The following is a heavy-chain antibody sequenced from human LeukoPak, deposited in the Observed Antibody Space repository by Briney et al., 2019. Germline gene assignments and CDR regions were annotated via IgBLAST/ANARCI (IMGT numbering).Heavy chain of an antibody. CDR2: IIPIFGTA. J-gene: IGHJ6*02. CDR1: GGTFSSYA. D-gene: IGHD4-17*01. V-gene: IGHV1-69*13. CDR3: AGGLRGDVWGNFYYYGMDV. Sequence: SVKVSCKASGGTFSSYAISWVRQAPGQGLEWMGGIIPIFGTANYAQKFQGRVTITADESTSTAYMELSSLRSEDTAVYYCAGGLRGDVWGNFYYYGMDVWGQGTTVTVSS.